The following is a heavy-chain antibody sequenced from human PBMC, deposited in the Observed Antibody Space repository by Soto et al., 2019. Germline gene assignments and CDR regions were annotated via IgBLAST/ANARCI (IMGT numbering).Heavy chain of an antibody. CDR2: INHSGST. J-gene: IGHJ6*02. CDR3: ARGLSLRYFDWSRAYYGMDV. V-gene: IGHV4-34*01. CDR1: GGSFSGYY. Sequence: SETLSLTCAVYGGSFSGYYWSWIRQPPGKGLEWIGEINHSGSTNYNPSLKSRVTISVDTSKNQFSLKLSSVTAADTAVYYCARGLSLRYFDWSRAYYGMDVWGQGTTVTVSS. D-gene: IGHD3-9*01.